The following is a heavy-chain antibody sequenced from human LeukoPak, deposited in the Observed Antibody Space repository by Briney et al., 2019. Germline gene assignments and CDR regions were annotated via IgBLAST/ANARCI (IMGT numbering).Heavy chain of an antibody. D-gene: IGHD6-19*01. CDR3: ARVREYSSGWQH. V-gene: IGHV4-34*01. J-gene: IGHJ4*02. Sequence: LTXAXXGGSXXGYYWSWIRQPPGKGLEWIGEINHSGSTNYNPSLKSRVTISVDTSKNQFSLKLSSVTAADTAVYYCARVREYSSGWQHWGQGTLVTVSS. CDR1: GGSXXGYY. CDR2: INHSGST.